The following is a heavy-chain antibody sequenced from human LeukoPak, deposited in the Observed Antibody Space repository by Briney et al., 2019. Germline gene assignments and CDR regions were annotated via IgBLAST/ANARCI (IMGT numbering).Heavy chain of an antibody. CDR1: S. V-gene: IGHV1-24*01. CDR3: ATPSFDSLLYYFDY. CDR2: FDPEDGET. Sequence: SXXXXXQAPGXGXEWMGGFDPEDGETIYAQKFQGRVTITEGTSTDTAYMELSSLRSEDTAVYYCATPSFDSLLYYFDYWGQGTLVTVSS. J-gene: IGHJ4*02. D-gene: IGHD3-9*01.